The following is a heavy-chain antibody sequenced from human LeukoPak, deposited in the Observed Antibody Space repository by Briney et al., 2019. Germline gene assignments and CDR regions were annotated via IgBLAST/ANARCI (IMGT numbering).Heavy chain of an antibody. CDR2: ISAYNDNT. CDR1: GYSFSSYG. Sequence: ASVKISCKASGYSFSSYGITWVRQAPGQGLEWMGWISAYNDNTKYAQKFQDRVITTRDTSTSTAYMELTRLTSDDTAVYYCARVRLPIAGTIGWFDLWGQGTSVTVSS. J-gene: IGHJ5*02. CDR3: ARVRLPIAGTIGWFDL. D-gene: IGHD5-12*01. V-gene: IGHV1-18*01.